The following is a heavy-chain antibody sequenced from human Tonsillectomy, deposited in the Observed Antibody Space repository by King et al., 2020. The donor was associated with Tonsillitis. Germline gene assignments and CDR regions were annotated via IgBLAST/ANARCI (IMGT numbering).Heavy chain of an antibody. V-gene: IGHV3-7*03. CDR2: IKQDGREK. CDR3: ARDAGVRGYFDL. J-gene: IGHJ2*01. CDR1: GFTFSSYW. D-gene: IGHD7-27*01. Sequence: VQLVESGGGLVQPGGLRLSCAASGFTFSSYWMSWVRQAPGKGLEWVANIKQDGREKYYVDSVKGRFTISRDNAKNSLYLQMNSLRAEDTAVYYCARDAGVRGYFDLWGRGTLVTVSS.